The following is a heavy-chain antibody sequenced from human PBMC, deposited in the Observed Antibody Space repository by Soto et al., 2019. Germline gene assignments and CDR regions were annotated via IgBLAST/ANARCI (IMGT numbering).Heavy chain of an antibody. J-gene: IGHJ3*02. CDR2: IKQDGIEK. CDR1: AFTFSSYW. Sequence: GGSLRLSCAASAFTFSSYWISWVRQAPWKGLEWVANIKQDGIEKYYVDSVKGRFTISRDNAKKSLYLKMNSLRAEDTAVYYCARDLFEAARRGEYAFDILGQGTMVTVSS. CDR3: ARDLFEAARRGEYAFDI. D-gene: IGHD3-16*01. V-gene: IGHV3-7*03.